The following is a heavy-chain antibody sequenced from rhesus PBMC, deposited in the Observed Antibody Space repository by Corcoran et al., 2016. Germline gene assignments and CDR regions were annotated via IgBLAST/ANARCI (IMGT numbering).Heavy chain of an antibody. J-gene: IGHJ4*01. CDR2: NYSNSAST. V-gene: IGHV4-143*01. D-gene: IGHD2-27*01. Sequence: QVQLQESGPGLVKPSETLSLPCTVAGGSISGYSYWSWLRQPPGKGLGWIGGNYSNSASTYYNPSLKSRVTISKDTSKNHFSLRLRSVTAADTAVYYWARRGRGIVEITGFDYWGQGFLVTVSS. CDR3: ARRGRGIVEITGFDY. CDR1: GGSISGYSY.